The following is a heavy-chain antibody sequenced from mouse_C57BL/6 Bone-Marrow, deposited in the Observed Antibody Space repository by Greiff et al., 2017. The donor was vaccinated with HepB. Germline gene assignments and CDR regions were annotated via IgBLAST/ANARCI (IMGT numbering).Heavy chain of an antibody. V-gene: IGHV1-64*01. Sequence: QVQLQQPGAELVKPGASVKLSCKASGYTFTSYWMHWVKQRPGQGLEWIGMIHPNSGSTNYNEKFKSKATLTVDKSSSTAYMQLSSLPSEDSAVYYCARWGVWYFDVWGTGTTVTVSS. CDR2: IHPNSGST. CDR3: ARWGVWYFDV. J-gene: IGHJ1*03. CDR1: GYTFTSYW.